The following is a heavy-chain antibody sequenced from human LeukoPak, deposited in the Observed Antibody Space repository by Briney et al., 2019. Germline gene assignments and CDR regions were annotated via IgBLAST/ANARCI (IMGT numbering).Heavy chain of an antibody. D-gene: IGHD3-22*01. V-gene: IGHV3-30*02. CDR1: GFTFSSYG. J-gene: IGHJ3*02. CDR3: AKDYYDSRNAFDI. Sequence: GGSLRLSCAASGFTFSSYGMHWVRQAPGKGLEWVAFIRYDGSNKYYADSVKGRFTISRDNSKNTLYLQMNSPRAEDTAVYYCAKDYYDSRNAFDIWGQGTMVTVSS. CDR2: IRYDGSNK.